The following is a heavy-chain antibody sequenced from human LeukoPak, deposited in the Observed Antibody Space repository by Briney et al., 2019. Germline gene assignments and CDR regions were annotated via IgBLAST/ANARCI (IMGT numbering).Heavy chain of an antibody. Sequence: SETLSLTCTVSGGSISSYYWSWIRQPPGKGLEWIGYIYYSGSTNYNPSLKSRVTISVDTSKNQFSLKLSSVTAADTAVYYCARGRGRWLHNWFDPWGQGTLVTVSS. CDR2: IYYSGST. CDR3: ARGRGRWLHNWFDP. V-gene: IGHV4-59*12. CDR1: GGSISSYY. J-gene: IGHJ5*02. D-gene: IGHD5-24*01.